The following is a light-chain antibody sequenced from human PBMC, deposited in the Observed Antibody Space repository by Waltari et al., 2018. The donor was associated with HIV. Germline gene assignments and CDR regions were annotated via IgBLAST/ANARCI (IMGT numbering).Light chain of an antibody. CDR2: QDS. CDR3: QAWDSSAGV. V-gene: IGLV3-1*01. J-gene: IGLJ2*01. Sequence: SYELTQPPSVSVSPGQTASITCSGAELGDQYACWSQQQQGQSPVLVIYQDSKRPSGIPARFSGSTSGNTATLTISGTQAMDEADYYCQAWDSSAGVFGGGTKLTVL. CDR1: ELGDQY.